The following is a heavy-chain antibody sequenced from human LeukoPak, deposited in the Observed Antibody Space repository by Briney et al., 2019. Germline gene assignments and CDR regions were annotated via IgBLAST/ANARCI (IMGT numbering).Heavy chain of an antibody. V-gene: IGHV4-34*01. CDR2: INHSGST. J-gene: IGHJ4*02. CDR1: GGSFNGYY. Sequence: SETLSLTCAVYGGSFNGYYWGWIRQPPGKGLEWIGEINHSGSTNYNPSLKSRVTISVDTSKNQFSLQLTSVTAADTAVYYCARRTSDDYGDYGDYWGQGTLVTASS. D-gene: IGHD4-17*01. CDR3: ARRTSDDYGDYGDY.